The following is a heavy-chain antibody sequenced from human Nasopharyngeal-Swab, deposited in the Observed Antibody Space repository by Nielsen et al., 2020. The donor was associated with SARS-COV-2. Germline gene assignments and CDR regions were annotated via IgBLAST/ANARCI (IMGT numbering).Heavy chain of an antibody. J-gene: IGHJ4*02. Sequence: SETLSLTCTVSGGSISSSTYYWGWIRQPPGKGLEWIGSIYYSGSTYYNPSLKSRVTISVDTSKNQFSLKLSSVTAAVTAVYYCASSPHYYDSSGFPSDYWGQGTLVTVSS. CDR1: GGSISSSTYY. CDR3: ASSPHYYDSSGFPSDY. D-gene: IGHD3-22*01. CDR2: IYYSGST. V-gene: IGHV4-39*01.